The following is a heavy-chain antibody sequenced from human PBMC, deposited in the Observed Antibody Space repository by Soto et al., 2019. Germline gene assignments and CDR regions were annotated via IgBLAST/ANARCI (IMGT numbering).Heavy chain of an antibody. CDR3: SKGGDIVVVVAAAD. Sequence: EVQLLESGGGLVQPGGSLRLSCAASGFTFSSYAMSWVRQAPGKGLEWVSAISGSGGSTYYADSVKGRFTISRDNSKNTLYLQMNSLRAEDTDVYYCSKGGDIVVVVAAADWGQGTLVTVSA. J-gene: IGHJ4*02. CDR2: ISGSGGST. D-gene: IGHD2-15*01. CDR1: GFTFSSYA. V-gene: IGHV3-23*01.